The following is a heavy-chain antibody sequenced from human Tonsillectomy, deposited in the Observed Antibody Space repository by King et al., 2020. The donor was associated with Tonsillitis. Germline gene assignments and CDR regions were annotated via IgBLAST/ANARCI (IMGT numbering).Heavy chain of an antibody. CDR2: VYASGRT. V-gene: IGHV4-4*07. Sequence: VQLQESGPGLVKPSETLSLTCTVSGASISSYYWSWIRQPAGKGLEWIGRVYASGRTNYSPSLKSRVTMSVDTSKNQFSLKLKSVTAADTAVYYGSREWGSGYESDYWGQGTLVTVSS. D-gene: IGHD6-25*01. J-gene: IGHJ4*01. CDR3: SREWGSGYESDY. CDR1: GASISSYY.